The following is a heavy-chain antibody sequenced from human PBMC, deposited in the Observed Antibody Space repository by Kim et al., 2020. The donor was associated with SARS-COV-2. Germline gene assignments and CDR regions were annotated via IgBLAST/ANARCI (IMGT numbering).Heavy chain of an antibody. Sequence: SETLSLTCTVSGGSISSYYWSWIRQPPGKGLEWIGYIYYSGSTNYNPSLKSRVTISVDTSKNQFSLKLSSVTAADTAVYYCARVGYCSGGSCYSNYYYYGMDVWGQGTTVTVSS. CDR3: ARVGYCSGGSCYSNYYYYGMDV. CDR2: IYYSGST. CDR1: GGSISSYY. V-gene: IGHV4-59*01. D-gene: IGHD2-15*01. J-gene: IGHJ6*02.